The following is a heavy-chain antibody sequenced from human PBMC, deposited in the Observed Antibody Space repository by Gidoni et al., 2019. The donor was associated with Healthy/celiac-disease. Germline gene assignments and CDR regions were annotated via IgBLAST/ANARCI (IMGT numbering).Heavy chain of an antibody. CDR2: ISAYNGNT. J-gene: IGHJ6*02. Sequence: QVQLVQSGAEVKKPGASVKVSCKASGYTFTSYGISWVRQAPGQGLEWMGWISAYNGNTNYAQKLQGRVTMTTDTSTSTAYMELRSLRSDDTAVYYCARDGPDSTSWLPDYYYYGMDVWGQGTTVTVSS. CDR3: ARDGPDSTSWLPDYYYYGMDV. CDR1: GYTFTSYG. V-gene: IGHV1-18*01. D-gene: IGHD2-2*01.